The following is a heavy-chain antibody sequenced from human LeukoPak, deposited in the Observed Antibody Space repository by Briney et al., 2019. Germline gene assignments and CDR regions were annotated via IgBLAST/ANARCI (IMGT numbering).Heavy chain of an antibody. V-gene: IGHV3-30-3*01. J-gene: IGHJ4*02. Sequence: PGGSLRLSCAASGFTFSSYAMHWVRQAPGKGLEWVAVISYDGSNKYYADSVKGRFTISRDNSKNTLYLQMNSLRAEDTAVYYCARGEDEELSFDYWGQGTLVTVSS. CDR1: GFTFSSYA. CDR2: ISYDGSNK. D-gene: IGHD3-16*02. CDR3: ARGEDEELSFDY.